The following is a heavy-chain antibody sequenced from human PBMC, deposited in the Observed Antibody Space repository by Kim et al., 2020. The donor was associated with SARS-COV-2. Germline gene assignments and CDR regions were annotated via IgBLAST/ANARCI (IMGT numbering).Heavy chain of an antibody. CDR3: ARDYYDSSGYYYFDY. V-gene: IGHV1-2*02. D-gene: IGHD3-22*01. J-gene: IGHJ4*02. Sequence: QKFQGRVTMTRDTSISTAYMGLSRLRSDDTAVYYCARDYYDSSGYYYFDYWGQGTLVTVSS.